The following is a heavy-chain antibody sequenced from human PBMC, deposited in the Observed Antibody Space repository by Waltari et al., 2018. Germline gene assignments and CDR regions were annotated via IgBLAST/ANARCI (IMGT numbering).Heavy chain of an antibody. J-gene: IGHJ4*02. V-gene: IGHV3-7*01. CDR1: GFTFSSHW. D-gene: IGHD1-1*01. Sequence: EVQLVESGGGLVQPGGSLRLSCAASGFTFSSHWMSWVRQAAGKGLEGVANIKQDGSEKYYVDSVKGRFTISRDNAKNSLYLQMNSLRAEDTAVYYCARNWGTGTTEYWGQGTLVTVSS. CDR3: ARNWGTGTTEY. CDR2: IKQDGSEK.